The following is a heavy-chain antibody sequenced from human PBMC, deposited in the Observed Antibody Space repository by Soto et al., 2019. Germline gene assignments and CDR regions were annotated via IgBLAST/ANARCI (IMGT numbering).Heavy chain of an antibody. CDR2: ITSSSTTI. D-gene: IGHD2-21*02. V-gene: IGHV3-48*02. CDR1: GFTFTSNS. CDR3: ARGRVGTAYFDY. Sequence: PGGSLRLSCAASGFTFTSNSMNWVRQAPGKGLEWISYITSSSTTIYYADSVKSRFTISRDNAKNSVYLQLNSLRDEDTALYYCARGRVGTAYFDYWGQGALVTVSS. J-gene: IGHJ4*02.